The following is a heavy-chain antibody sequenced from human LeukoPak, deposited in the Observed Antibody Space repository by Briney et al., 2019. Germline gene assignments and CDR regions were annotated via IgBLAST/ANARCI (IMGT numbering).Heavy chain of an antibody. Sequence: GASVKVSCKASGYTFTRYGISWVRQAPGQGLEWMGWISAYNGSTNYAQKLQGRVTMTTDTSTSTAYMELRSLRSDDTAVYYCAREYCSSISCYSVDYWGQGTLVTVSS. CDR1: GYTFTRYG. V-gene: IGHV1-18*01. CDR2: ISAYNGST. D-gene: IGHD2-2*01. J-gene: IGHJ4*02. CDR3: AREYCSSISCYSVDY.